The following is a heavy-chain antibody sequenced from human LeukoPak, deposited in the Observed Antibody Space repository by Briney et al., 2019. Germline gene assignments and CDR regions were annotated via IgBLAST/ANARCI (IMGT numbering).Heavy chain of an antibody. J-gene: IGHJ4*02. V-gene: IGHV4-39*07. CDR3: ARDAPYYYDSSGRYYFDS. D-gene: IGHD3-22*01. Sequence: PSETLSLTCTVSGGSISSSSYYWGWIRQPPGKGLEWIGSIFHSGSTYDNPSLKSRVTISIDASKSQFSLNLISVTAADTAVYYCARDAPYYYDSSGRYYFDSWGQGTLVAVSS. CDR2: IFHSGST. CDR1: GGSISSSSYY.